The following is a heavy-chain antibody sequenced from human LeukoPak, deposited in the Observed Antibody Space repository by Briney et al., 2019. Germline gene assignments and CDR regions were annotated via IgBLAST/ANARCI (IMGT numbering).Heavy chain of an antibody. CDR1: GFTVSSNY. J-gene: IGHJ4*02. CDR3: ARVVRDGYNPDYFDY. D-gene: IGHD5-24*01. Sequence: QSGGSLRLSCAASGFTVSSNYMSWVRQAPGKGLEWVSVIYSGGSTYYADSVKGRFTISRDNSKNTLYLQMNSLRAEDTAVYYCARVVRDGYNPDYFDYWGQGTLVTVSS. CDR2: IYSGGST. V-gene: IGHV3-53*01.